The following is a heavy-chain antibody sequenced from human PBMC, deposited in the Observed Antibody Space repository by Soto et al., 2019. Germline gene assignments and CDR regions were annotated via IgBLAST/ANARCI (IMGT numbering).Heavy chain of an antibody. D-gene: IGHD2-15*01. CDR3: ARGRYCSGGSCYSYAFDI. CDR2: INAGNGNT. Sequence: QVQLVQSGAEVKKPGASVKVSCKASGYTFTSYAMHWVRQAPGQRLEWMGWINAGNGNTKYSQKFQGRVTITRDTSASTAYMELSSLRSEDTAVYYCARGRYCSGGSCYSYAFDIWGKGTMVTVSS. J-gene: IGHJ3*02. V-gene: IGHV1-3*01. CDR1: GYTFTSYA.